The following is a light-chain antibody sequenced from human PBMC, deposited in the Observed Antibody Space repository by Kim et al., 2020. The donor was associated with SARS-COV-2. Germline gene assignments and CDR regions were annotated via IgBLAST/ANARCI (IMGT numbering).Light chain of an antibody. V-gene: IGLV6-57*03. CDR1: SGSIASNY. CDR2: EDN. J-gene: IGLJ2*01. Sequence: GKTVTISCTRSSGSIASNYVQWYQQRPGSAPTTVIYEDNQRPSGVPDRFSGSIDSSSNSASLTISGLKTEDEADYYWQSYDSSSVVFGGGTQLTVL. CDR3: QSYDSSSVV.